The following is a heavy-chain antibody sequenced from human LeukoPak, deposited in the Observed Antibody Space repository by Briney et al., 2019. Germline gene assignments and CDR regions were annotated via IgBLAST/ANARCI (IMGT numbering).Heavy chain of an antibody. Sequence: GGSLRLSCAASGFTFSSYSMNWVREAPGKGLVCVSPISSSSSYIYYADSVKGRFTISRDNAKNSMYLQMNSLRAEDTAVYYCARDTAFAAACRFTRPFDLCGQGTLVTISS. CDR3: ARDTAFAAACRFTRPFDL. D-gene: IGHD6-13*01. J-gene: IGHJ4*02. CDR1: GFTFSSYS. CDR2: ISSSSSYI. V-gene: IGHV3-21*01.